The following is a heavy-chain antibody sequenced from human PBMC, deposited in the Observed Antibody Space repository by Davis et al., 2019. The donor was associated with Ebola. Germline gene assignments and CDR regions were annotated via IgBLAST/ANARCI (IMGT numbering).Heavy chain of an antibody. Sequence: GESLKISCAASGFTFSSYWMHWVRQAPGKGLVWVSRINNDGTSTSYADSVKGRFTISRDNAKNTLYLQMNSLRAEDTAVYYCARSGGDYRVLYYYYGMDVWGKGTTVTVSS. CDR2: INNDGTST. J-gene: IGHJ6*04. V-gene: IGHV3-74*01. CDR3: ARSGGDYRVLYYYYGMDV. CDR1: GFTFSSYW. D-gene: IGHD4-17*01.